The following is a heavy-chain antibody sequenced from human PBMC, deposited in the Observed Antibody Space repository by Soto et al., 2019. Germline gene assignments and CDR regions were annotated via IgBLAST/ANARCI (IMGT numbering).Heavy chain of an antibody. D-gene: IGHD4-4*01. V-gene: IGHV4-59*08. Sequence: SETLSLTCTVSGGSISSYYWSWIRQPPGKGLEWIGYIYYSGSTNYNPSLKSRVTISVDTSKNQFSLKLSSVTAADTAVYYCARHGSYRRDAFDIWGQGTMVTVSS. CDR3: ARHGSYRRDAFDI. CDR1: GGSISSYY. J-gene: IGHJ3*02. CDR2: IYYSGST.